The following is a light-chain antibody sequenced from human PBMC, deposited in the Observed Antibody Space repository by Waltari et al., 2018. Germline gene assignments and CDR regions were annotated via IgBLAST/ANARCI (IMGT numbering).Light chain of an antibody. Sequence: DIQMTQSPSTLSASVGDTITITCRASQSISNYLAWYQQKPGKAPKLLIYKASSSGSGVPSRFSGSGSGTEFTLTISSLQPDDSATYYCQQTNDFPLTFGGGTKVEI. V-gene: IGKV1-5*03. CDR3: QQTNDFPLT. CDR2: KAS. J-gene: IGKJ4*01. CDR1: QSISNY.